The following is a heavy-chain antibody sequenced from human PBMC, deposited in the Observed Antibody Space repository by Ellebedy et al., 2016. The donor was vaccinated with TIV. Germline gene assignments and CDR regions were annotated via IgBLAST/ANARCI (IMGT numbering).Heavy chain of an antibody. CDR2: ITGPSDPI. D-gene: IGHD1-26*01. CDR1: GFRFSDWS. J-gene: IGHJ4*02. V-gene: IGHV3-48*02. Sequence: GESLKISCVTSGFRFSDWSMNWLRQAPGKGLEWVAYITGPSDPIRYADSVRGRFTISRDNAKNSLYLQMNSLRDEDTAVYYCARDERARSFWGQGTLVTVSS. CDR3: ARDERARSF.